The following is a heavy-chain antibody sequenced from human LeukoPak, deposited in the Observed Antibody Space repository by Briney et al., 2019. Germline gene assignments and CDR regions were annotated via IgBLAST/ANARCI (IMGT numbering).Heavy chain of an antibody. Sequence: PSETLSLTCTVSGDSINSLDLWSWVRQPPGKGLEWIGEMYLSGTTHSNPSVKSRVTISIDKPKSQFFLNLSSVTAADTAVYYCAGLVGRYSSGLYYYYFDYWGQGTLVTVSS. CDR3: AGLVGRYSSGLYYYYFDY. J-gene: IGHJ4*02. V-gene: IGHV4-4*02. D-gene: IGHD3-22*01. CDR2: MYLSGTT. CDR1: GDSINSLDL.